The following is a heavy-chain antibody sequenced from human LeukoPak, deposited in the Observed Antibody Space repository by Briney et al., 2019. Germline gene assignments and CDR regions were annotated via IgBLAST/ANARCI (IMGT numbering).Heavy chain of an antibody. CDR2: IYHSGST. V-gene: IGHV4-38-2*02. CDR1: GYSISSGYY. D-gene: IGHD5-18*01. Sequence: SETLSLTCTVSGYSISSGYYWGWIRPPPGKGLEWIGSIYHSGSTYYNPSLKSRVTISVDTSKNQFSLKLSSVTAADTAVYYCARDLPIYSYGPAVDYWGQGTLVTVSS. CDR3: ARDLPIYSYGPAVDY. J-gene: IGHJ4*02.